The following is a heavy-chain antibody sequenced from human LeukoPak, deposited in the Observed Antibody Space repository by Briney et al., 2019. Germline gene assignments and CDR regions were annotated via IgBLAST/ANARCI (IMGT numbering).Heavy chain of an antibody. CDR2: ISYDGSNK. CDR3: ARDGRYNRNLYYFDY. J-gene: IGHJ4*02. Sequence: GGSLRLSCAASGFTFSSYGMHWVRQAPGKGLEWVAVISYDGSNKYYADSVKGRFTISRDNSKNTLYLQMNSLRAEDTAVYYCARDGRYNRNLYYFDYWGQGTLVTVSS. CDR1: GFTFSSYG. D-gene: IGHD1-14*01. V-gene: IGHV3-30*19.